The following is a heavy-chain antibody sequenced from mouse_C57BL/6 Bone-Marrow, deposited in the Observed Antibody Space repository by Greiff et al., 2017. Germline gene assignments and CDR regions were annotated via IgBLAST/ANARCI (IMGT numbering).Heavy chain of an antibody. J-gene: IGHJ3*01. CDR2: ISSGASYT. V-gene: IGHV5-6*01. D-gene: IGHD2-4*01. Sequence: EVQRVESGGDLVKPGGSLKLSCAASGFTFSSYGMSWVRPTPDTRLAWVATISSGASYTYSPDSVKGRFTISRDNAKNTLYLQMSSLKSEDTAMYYCARPYDSDGAWFAYWGQGTLVTVSA. CDR3: ARPYDSDGAWFAY. CDR1: GFTFSSYG.